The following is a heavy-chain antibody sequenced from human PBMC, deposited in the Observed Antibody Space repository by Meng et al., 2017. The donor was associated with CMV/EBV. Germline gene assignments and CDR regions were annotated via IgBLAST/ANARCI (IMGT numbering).Heavy chain of an antibody. V-gene: IGHV4-4*07. CDR3: ARDLMNCSSTSCANWFDP. J-gene: IGHJ5*02. CDR1: GGAISSYY. CDR2: IYTSGST. D-gene: IGHD2-2*01. Sequence: VELPDSGPGTVKPSETLPLPCNVSGGAISSYYWSWIRQPAGKGLEWIGRIYTSGSTNYNPSLKSRVTMSVDTSKNQFSLKLSSVTAADTAVYYCARDLMNCSSTSCANWFDPWGQGTLVTVSS.